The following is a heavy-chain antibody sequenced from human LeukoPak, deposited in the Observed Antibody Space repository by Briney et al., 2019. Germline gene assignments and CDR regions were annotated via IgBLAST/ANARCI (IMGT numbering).Heavy chain of an antibody. D-gene: IGHD3-3*01. V-gene: IGHV4-34*01. J-gene: IGHJ4*02. CDR1: GGSLSGSY. CDR2: INHSGSA. CDR3: ARARRDSGFYKVDY. Sequence: PSETLSLTCAVDGGSLSGSYWSWIRQPPGKGLEWIGEINHSGSANCNPSLKSRVTLSIDKSKNQFSPNLNSVTAADTAVYYCARARRDSGFYKVDYWGQGTLVTVSS.